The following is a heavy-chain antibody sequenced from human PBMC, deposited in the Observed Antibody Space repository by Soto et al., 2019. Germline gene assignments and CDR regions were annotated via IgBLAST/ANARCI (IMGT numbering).Heavy chain of an antibody. Sequence: SETLSLTCTVSGGSISSGGYYWSWIRQHPGEGLEWIGYIYYSGSTYYNPSLKSRVTISVDTSKNQFSLKLSSVTAADTAVYYCARGFRSWDCGSCYSHDAFDIWGQGTMVTVSS. CDR3: ARGFRSWDCGSCYSHDAFDI. CDR2: IYYSGST. V-gene: IGHV4-31*03. D-gene: IGHD2-15*01. CDR1: GGSISSGGYY. J-gene: IGHJ3*02.